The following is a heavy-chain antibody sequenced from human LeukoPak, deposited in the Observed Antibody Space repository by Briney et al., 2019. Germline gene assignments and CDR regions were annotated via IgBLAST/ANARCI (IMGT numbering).Heavy chain of an antibody. V-gene: IGHV3-74*01. CDR3: ARDLGQYYDTSDNWFDP. CDR2: INSDGINT. CDR1: GFTFSNYW. J-gene: IGHJ5*02. Sequence: PGGSLRPSCAASGFTFSNYWMHWVRQAPGKGLVWVSRINSDGINTSYADSVKGRFTISRDNKNTLNLQMNSLRAEDTAVYYCARDLGQYYDTSDNWFDPWGQGTLVTVSS. D-gene: IGHD3-22*01.